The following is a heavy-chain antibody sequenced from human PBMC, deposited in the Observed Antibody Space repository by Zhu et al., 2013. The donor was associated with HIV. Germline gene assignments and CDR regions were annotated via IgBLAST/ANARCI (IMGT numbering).Heavy chain of an antibody. CDR1: GGSISSYY. CDR2: IYYSGST. D-gene: IGHD3-10*01. CDR3: ARAAGGRLLWFGELDV. J-gene: IGHJ6*04. V-gene: IGHV4-59*01. Sequence: QVQLQESGPGLVKPSETLSLTCTVSGGSISSYYWSWIRQPPGKGLEWIGYIYYSGSTNYNPSLKSRVTISVDTSKNQFSLKLSSVTAADTAVYYCARAAGGRLLWFGELDVWGKGTTVTVSS.